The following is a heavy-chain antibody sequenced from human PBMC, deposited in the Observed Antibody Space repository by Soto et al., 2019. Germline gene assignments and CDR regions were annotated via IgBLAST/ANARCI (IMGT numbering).Heavy chain of an antibody. J-gene: IGHJ6*02. CDR3: ARDKSTVARGYYYDGMDV. CDR2: ISAYNGNT. V-gene: IGHV1-18*01. Sequence: QVQLVQSGAEVKKPGASVKVSCKASGYTFTSYGISWVRQAPGQGLEGMGWISAYNGNTNYAQKLQGRVTMTTDTSTSTAYMELRSRRSDDTAVYYWARDKSTVARGYYYDGMDVWGQGTTVTVSS. D-gene: IGHD4-17*01. CDR1: GYTFTSYG.